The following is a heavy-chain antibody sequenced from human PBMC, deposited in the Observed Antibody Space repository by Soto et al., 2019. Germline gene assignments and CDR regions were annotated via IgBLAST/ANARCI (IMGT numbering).Heavy chain of an antibody. V-gene: IGHV3-23*01. CDR3: AKGVEGYVVSSFDS. CDR2: ITSSGSST. Sequence: EVQLLESGGGGVQPGGSLRLSCAASGFIFSDYAMTWVRQTPGKALEWVSAITSSGSSTYFADSLKGRITISRDNSKNTLSLQMDSLRVEDTAIYYCAKGVEGYVVSSFDSWGQGALVTVSS. J-gene: IGHJ4*02. D-gene: IGHD5-12*01. CDR1: GFIFSDYA.